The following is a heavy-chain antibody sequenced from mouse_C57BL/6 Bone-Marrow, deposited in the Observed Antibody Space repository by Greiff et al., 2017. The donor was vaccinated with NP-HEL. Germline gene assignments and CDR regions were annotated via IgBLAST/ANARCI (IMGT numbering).Heavy chain of an antibody. CDR2: IYPGSGNT. CDR3: ARSWDVEFDY. D-gene: IGHD4-1*01. Sequence: QVQLQQSGAELVRPGASVKLSCKASGYTFTDYYINWVKQRPGQGLEWIARIYPGSGNTYYNEKFKGKATLTAEKSSSTAYMQLSSLTSEDSAVYYCARSWDVEFDYWGQGTTLTVSS. CDR1: GYTFTDYY. V-gene: IGHV1-76*01. J-gene: IGHJ2*01.